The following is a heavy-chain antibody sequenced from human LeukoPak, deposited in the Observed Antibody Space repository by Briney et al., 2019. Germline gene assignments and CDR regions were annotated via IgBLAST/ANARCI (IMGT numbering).Heavy chain of an antibody. Sequence: PGGSLRLSCAASGFTFSSYDMNWVRQAPGKGLEWVSYISSSGSTIYYADSVKGRFIISRDNAKNSLYLQMNSLRAEDTAVYYCARELSYGDYAAWWFDPWGQGTLVTVSS. CDR3: ARELSYGDYAAWWFDP. J-gene: IGHJ5*02. D-gene: IGHD4-17*01. V-gene: IGHV3-48*03. CDR1: GFTFSSYD. CDR2: ISSSGSTI.